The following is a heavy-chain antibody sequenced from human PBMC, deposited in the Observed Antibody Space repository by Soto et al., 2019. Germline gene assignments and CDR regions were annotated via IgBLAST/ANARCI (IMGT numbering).Heavy chain of an antibody. J-gene: IGHJ4*02. V-gene: IGHV1-46*01. Sequence: ASVKVSWKASGYTFTNYYFHWVRQAPGQGLEWVGIVNPSGGSTSYAQKFQGRVTMTRDTSTSTVYMELSSLRSEDTAVYYCARATVTTDYFDYWGQGTLVTVSS. CDR1: GYTFTNYY. D-gene: IGHD4-17*01. CDR3: ARATVTTDYFDY. CDR2: VNPSGGST.